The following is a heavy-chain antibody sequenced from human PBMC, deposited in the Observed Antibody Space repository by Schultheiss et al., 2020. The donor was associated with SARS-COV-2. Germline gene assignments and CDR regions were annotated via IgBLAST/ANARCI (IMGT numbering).Heavy chain of an antibody. CDR2: ISSSSSTI. J-gene: IGHJ6*02. CDR3: ARDARGSSSWYICYYGMDV. V-gene: IGHV3-48*02. CDR1: GFTFSSYS. D-gene: IGHD6-13*01. Sequence: GGSLRLSCAASGFTFSSYSMNWVRQAPGKGLEWVSYISSSSSTIYYADSVKGRFTISRDNAKNSLYLQMNSLRDEDTAVYYCARDARGSSSWYICYYGMDVWGQGTTVTVSS.